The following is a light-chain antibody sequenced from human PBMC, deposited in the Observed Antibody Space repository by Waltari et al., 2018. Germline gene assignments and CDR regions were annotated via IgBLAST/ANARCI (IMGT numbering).Light chain of an antibody. Sequence: QSVLTQPPSVSGAPGQRVTISCSGTKSNIGADFDVHWYQQVPGTAPNLLLHCFSNPPSGVSDRFPGFKSGASAALVITGLQAEDEAMYYCQSYDTTLCAVVFGGGTRLTV. CDR2: CFS. V-gene: IGLV1-40*01. CDR3: QSYDTTLCAVV. CDR1: KSNIGADFD. J-gene: IGLJ2*01.